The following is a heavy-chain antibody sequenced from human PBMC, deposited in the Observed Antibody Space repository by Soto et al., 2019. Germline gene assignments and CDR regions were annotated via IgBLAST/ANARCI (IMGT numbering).Heavy chain of an antibody. D-gene: IGHD6-19*01. J-gene: IGHJ6*02. CDR3: AKDHYSSGPGGNYYGMDV. Sequence: QVQLVESGGGVVQPGRSLRLSCAASGFTFSSYGMHWVRQAPGKGLEWVAVISYDGSNKYYADSVKGRFTISRDNSKNTLYLQMNSLRAEDTAVYYCAKDHYSSGPGGNYYGMDVWGQGTTVTVSS. CDR2: ISYDGSNK. CDR1: GFTFSSYG. V-gene: IGHV3-30*18.